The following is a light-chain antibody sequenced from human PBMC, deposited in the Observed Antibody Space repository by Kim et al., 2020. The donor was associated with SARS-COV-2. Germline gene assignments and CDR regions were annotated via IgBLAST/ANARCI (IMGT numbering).Light chain of an antibody. CDR1: QGISSY. CDR2: SAS. CDR3: QQAHSFPVT. J-gene: IGKJ4*01. V-gene: IGKV1-12*01. Sequence: ASVGYRVSITCRASQGISSYLAWYQQKPGRAPKLLIYSASSLQRGVPSRFSGSGSGTDFSLTIGSLQPEDSATYYCQQAHSFPVTFGGGTKVEIK.